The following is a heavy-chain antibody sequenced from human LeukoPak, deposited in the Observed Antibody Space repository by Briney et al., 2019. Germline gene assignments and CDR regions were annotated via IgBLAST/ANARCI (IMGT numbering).Heavy chain of an antibody. V-gene: IGHV4-38-2*02. D-gene: IGHD1-1*01. J-gene: IGHJ4*02. CDR1: GYSISSGYY. CDR3: ARGIRRRGRYFDD. CDR2: GYHIGST. Sequence: SETLSLTCTVPGYSISSGYYWGWIRQPPGKGLEWIGSGYHIGSTYFNPSLRSRVTILIDIFKNQFSLKLSSVTAADTAVYYCARGIRRRGRYFDDWGQGTLVTVSS.